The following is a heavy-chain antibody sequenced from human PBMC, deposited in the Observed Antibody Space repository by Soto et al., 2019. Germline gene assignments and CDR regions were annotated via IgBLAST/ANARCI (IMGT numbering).Heavy chain of an antibody. J-gene: IGHJ6*02. CDR1: GFTFSSYG. D-gene: IGHD1-26*01. CDR3: AKDSRSIVGATSKENYYGMDV. Sequence: PGGSLRLSCAASGFTFSSYGMHWVRQAPGKGLEWVAVISYDGSNKYYADSVKGRFTISRDNSKNTLYLQMNSLRAEDTAVYYCAKDSRSIVGATSKENYYGMDVWGQGTTVTVSS. V-gene: IGHV3-30*18. CDR2: ISYDGSNK.